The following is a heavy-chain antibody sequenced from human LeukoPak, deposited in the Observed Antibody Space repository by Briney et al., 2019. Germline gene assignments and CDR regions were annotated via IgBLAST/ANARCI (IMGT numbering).Heavy chain of an antibody. V-gene: IGHV1-18*01. CDR3: TRDLDILRAFDI. J-gene: IGHJ3*02. Sequence: ASVKVSCKASGYTFTSYGISWVRQAPGQGLEWMGWISAYNGNTNYAQKLQGRVTMTTDTSTSTAYMELRSLRSDDTAVYYCTRDLDILRAFDIWGQGTMVTVSS. CDR2: ISAYNGNT. D-gene: IGHD3-9*01. CDR1: GYTFTSYG.